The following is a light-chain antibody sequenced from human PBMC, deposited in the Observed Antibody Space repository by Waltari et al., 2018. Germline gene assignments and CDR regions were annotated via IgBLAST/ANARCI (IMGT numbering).Light chain of an antibody. J-gene: IGLJ3*02. CDR3: CAYAGSYTWV. CDR2: DVS. V-gene: IGLV2-11*01. CDR1: SSDVGGYNY. Sequence: QSALTQPRSVSGSPGQSVTISCTGTSSDVGGYNYVSWYQQHPGQAPKLMIYDVSKRPSGVPVRFSGCKSGNTASLTISGLQAEDEADYYCCAYAGSYTWVFGGGTKLTVL.